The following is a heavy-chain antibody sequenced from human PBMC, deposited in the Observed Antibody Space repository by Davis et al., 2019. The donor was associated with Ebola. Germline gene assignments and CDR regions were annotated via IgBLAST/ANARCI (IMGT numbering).Heavy chain of an antibody. CDR2: IWYDGSTK. CDR1: GTPLSSYG. J-gene: IGHJ6*03. CDR3: ARGSSWFGKPIGYYYYMDV. Sequence: SLNPPRPALGTPLSSYGMHRHRQAPRTRLERAAVIWYDGSTKYSADSVKGRFTISRDNSKNTLYLQMNSLRAEDTAVYYWARGSSWFGKPIGYYYYMDVWGKGTTVSVSS. V-gene: IGHV3-33*01. D-gene: IGHD3-10*01.